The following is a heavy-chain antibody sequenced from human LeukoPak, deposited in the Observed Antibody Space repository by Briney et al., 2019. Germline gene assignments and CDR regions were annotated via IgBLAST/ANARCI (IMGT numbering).Heavy chain of an antibody. V-gene: IGHV3-30-3*01. D-gene: IGHD5-12*01. CDR1: GFTFSSYA. CDR2: ISYDGSNE. Sequence: GKSLRLSCVASGFTFSSYAIHWVRQAPGKGLEWVAVISYDGSNEYYADSVKGRFTISRDNSKNTLYPQMNSLRAEDTAVYYCARGSIVATPGADFWGQGTLVTVSS. J-gene: IGHJ4*02. CDR3: ARGSIVATPGADF.